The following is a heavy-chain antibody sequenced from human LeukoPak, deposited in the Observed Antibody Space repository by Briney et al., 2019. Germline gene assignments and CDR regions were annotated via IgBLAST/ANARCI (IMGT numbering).Heavy chain of an antibody. CDR3: AKDRYSGSSDTFDI. V-gene: IGHV3-9*01. Sequence: PGGSLRLSCAASGFTFDDYAMHWVRQAPGKGLEWVSGISWNSGSIGYADSVKGRFTISRDNAKNSLYLQMNSLRAEDTALYCCAKDRYSGSSDTFDIWGQGTMVTVSS. D-gene: IGHD1-26*01. CDR1: GFTFDDYA. CDR2: ISWNSGSI. J-gene: IGHJ3*02.